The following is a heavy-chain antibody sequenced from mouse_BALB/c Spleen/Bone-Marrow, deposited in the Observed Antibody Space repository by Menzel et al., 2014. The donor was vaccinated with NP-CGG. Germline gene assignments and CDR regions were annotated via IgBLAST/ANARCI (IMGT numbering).Heavy chain of an antibody. J-gene: IGHJ4*01. D-gene: IGHD2-1*01. CDR2: IAPGSGST. V-gene: IGHV1S41*01. CDR1: GYTFTSYW. CDR3: ARFPIYYGNYGAMDY. Sequence: DLVKPGASVKLSCKASGYTFTSYWISWIKQRPGQGLGWIGRIAPGSGSTYYNEMFKGKATLTVDTSPSTAYIQLSSLSSEDSAVYFCARFPIYYGNYGAMDYWGQGTSVTVSS.